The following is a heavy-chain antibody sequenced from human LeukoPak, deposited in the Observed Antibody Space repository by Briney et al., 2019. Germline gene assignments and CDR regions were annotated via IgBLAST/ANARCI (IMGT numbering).Heavy chain of an antibody. CDR3: ATETGNIYFYS. CDR2: FDPEDDEI. CDR1: GYTLTKLS. Sequence: ASVKVSCKVSGYTLTKLSMHWVRQAPGKGLEWMGGFDPEDDEIIYAQRFQGRVTMTEDASTDTAYMELRRLRSEDTAVYYCATETGNIYFYSWGQGTLVTVSS. V-gene: IGHV1-24*01. D-gene: IGHD1/OR15-1a*01. J-gene: IGHJ4*02.